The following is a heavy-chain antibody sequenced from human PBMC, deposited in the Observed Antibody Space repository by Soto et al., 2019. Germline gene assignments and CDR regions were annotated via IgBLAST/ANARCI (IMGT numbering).Heavy chain of an antibody. Sequence: ASETLSLTCTVSGGSISSGDFYWSWTRQPPGKGLEWIGYIYYSGSTYYNPSLKSRVTISVDTSKNQFSLKLSSVTAADTAVYYCASSTIFGVVTDYWGQGTLVTVSS. CDR3: ASSTIFGVVTDY. CDR2: IYYSGST. J-gene: IGHJ4*02. CDR1: GGSISSGDFY. V-gene: IGHV4-30-4*01. D-gene: IGHD3-3*01.